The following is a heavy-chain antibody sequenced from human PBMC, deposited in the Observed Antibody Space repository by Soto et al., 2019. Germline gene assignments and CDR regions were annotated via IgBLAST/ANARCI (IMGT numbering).Heavy chain of an antibody. V-gene: IGHV1-18*01. CDR3: AREVELRAYYYYGMDV. CDR1: GYTFTSYG. Sequence: ASVKVSCKASGYTFTSYGISWVRQAPGQGLEWMGWISAYNGNTNYAQKLQGRVTMTTDTSTSTAYIELRSLRSDDTAVYYCAREVELRAYYYYGMDVWGQGTTVTVSS. J-gene: IGHJ6*02. CDR2: ISAYNGNT. D-gene: IGHD1-7*01.